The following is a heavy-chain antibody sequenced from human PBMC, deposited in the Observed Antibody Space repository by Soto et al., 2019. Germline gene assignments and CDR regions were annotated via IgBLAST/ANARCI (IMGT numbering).Heavy chain of an antibody. Sequence: GGSLRLSCAASGFTFSSYGMHWVRQAPGKGLEWVAVIWYDGSNKYYADSVKGRFTISRDNSKNTLYLQMNSLIAEDTTVYYCARNRWQVVDANRVAFDIWGQGTMVTVSS. CDR1: GFTFSSYG. D-gene: IGHD2-15*01. J-gene: IGHJ3*02. V-gene: IGHV3-33*01. CDR3: ARNRWQVVDANRVAFDI. CDR2: IWYDGSNK.